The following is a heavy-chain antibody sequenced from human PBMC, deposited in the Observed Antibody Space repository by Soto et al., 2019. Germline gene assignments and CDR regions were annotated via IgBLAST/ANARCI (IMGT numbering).Heavy chain of an antibody. V-gene: IGHV4-59*01. CDR2: IYYSGST. D-gene: IGHD6-13*01. CDR1: GGSISSYY. J-gene: IGHJ4*02. Sequence: KTSETLSLTCTVSGGSISSYYWSWIRRPPGKGPEWIGYIYYSGSTNYNPSLKSRVTISVDTSKNQFSLKLSSVTAADTAVYYCARDNPGAAAGTGLDYWGQGTLVTVSS. CDR3: ARDNPGAAAGTGLDY.